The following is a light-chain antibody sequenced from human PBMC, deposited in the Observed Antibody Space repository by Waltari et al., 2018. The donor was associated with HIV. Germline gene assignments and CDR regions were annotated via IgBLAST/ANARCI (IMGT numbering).Light chain of an antibody. CDR3: CSYAGTYTYVL. CDR1: SSDVGGYDS. J-gene: IGLJ3*02. CDR2: EVI. Sequence: QSALTQPRPVSGSPGQSVTIPCTGTSSDVGGYDSVSWYLQHPGKVPKLRIYEVIKRPSGVPDRFSGSKSGNTASLTISGLQTEDEADYFCCSYAGTYTYVLFGGGTKLTVL. V-gene: IGLV2-11*01.